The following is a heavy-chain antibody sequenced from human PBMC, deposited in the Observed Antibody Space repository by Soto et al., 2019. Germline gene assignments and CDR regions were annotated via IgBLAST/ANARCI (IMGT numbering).Heavy chain of an antibody. V-gene: IGHV4-30-4*01. CDR1: GASITSPDYY. Sequence: SETLSLTCSVSGASITSPDYYWIWIRQPPGRGLEWIGSIHYSGNTFYKTSLQSRLSISTDTSKNQFSLKLNFVTAADTAVYYCASFGVASMNWLNPRGQGTLVTVSS. CDR2: IHYSGNT. J-gene: IGHJ5*02. D-gene: IGHD3-3*01. CDR3: ASFGVASMNWLNP.